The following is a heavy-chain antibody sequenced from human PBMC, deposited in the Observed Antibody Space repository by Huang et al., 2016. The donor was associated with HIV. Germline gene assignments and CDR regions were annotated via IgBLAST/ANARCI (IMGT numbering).Heavy chain of an antibody. CDR2: IKIDGRTT. CDR1: GFKFSNYW. Sequence: EEHLVESGGGLVQPGGSLGLSCEASGFKFSNYWRQWVGQAPGQGLMWVSRIKIDGRTTDYADSVKGRFTISRDNAKNTLYLQMSSLTAEDTAIYYCARAGGFEIWGQGTVVTVSS. J-gene: IGHJ3*02. V-gene: IGHV3-74*01. CDR3: ARAGGFEI. D-gene: IGHD2-15*01.